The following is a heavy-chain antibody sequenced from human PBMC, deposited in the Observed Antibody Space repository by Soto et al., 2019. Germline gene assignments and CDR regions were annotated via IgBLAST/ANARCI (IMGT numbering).Heavy chain of an antibody. Sequence: SCTTSGYIFTSYGLAWLRHAAVQRPEWMGWVSTNDDRTNYAQKFQGRVTMTRDTSTSTVYMELSSLRSEDTAVYYCARASDSSGYYYVGRAFDIWGQGTMVTVSS. D-gene: IGHD3-22*01. CDR1: GYIFTSYG. V-gene: IGHV1-18*01. CDR2: VSTNDDRT. J-gene: IGHJ3*02. CDR3: ARASDSSGYYYVGRAFDI.